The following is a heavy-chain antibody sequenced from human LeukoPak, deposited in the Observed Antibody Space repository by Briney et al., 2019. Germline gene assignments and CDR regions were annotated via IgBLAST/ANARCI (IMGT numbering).Heavy chain of an antibody. D-gene: IGHD1/OR15-1a*01. V-gene: IGHV1-69*01. Sequence: GSSVKVSCKASGGTFSTYAISWLRQAPGQGLEWMGGIIPIYGIANYAQKLRGRVTITADESTSTSYMEVNGLRSEDTAVYSCAREATPQTSTLYYYYYYMDVWGNGTPVTVSS. CDR2: IIPIYGIA. J-gene: IGHJ6*03. CDR3: AREATPQTSTLYYYYYYMDV. CDR1: GGTFSTYA.